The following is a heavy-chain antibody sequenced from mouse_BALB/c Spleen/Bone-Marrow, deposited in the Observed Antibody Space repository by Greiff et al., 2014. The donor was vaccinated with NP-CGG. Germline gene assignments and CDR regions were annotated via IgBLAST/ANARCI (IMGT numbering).Heavy chain of an antibody. CDR1: GFTFSSYG. J-gene: IGHJ4*01. CDR3: TRRGIYDERTAMDY. D-gene: IGHD2-12*01. Sequence: EVQGVESGGDLVYPGGSLKLSCAASGFTFSSYGMPWVRQTPDTRLEWVATINSGGTNTYYPDSMKGRFTISRDNAKNTLYLQMSSLRSEDTAMYYCTRRGIYDERTAMDYWGRGTSVTVSS. V-gene: IGHV5-6*01. CDR2: INSGGTNT.